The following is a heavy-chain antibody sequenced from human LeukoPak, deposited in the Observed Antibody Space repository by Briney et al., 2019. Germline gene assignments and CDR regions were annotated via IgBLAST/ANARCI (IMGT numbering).Heavy chain of an antibody. CDR1: GGSISSYY. J-gene: IGHJ4*02. Sequence: SETLSLTCTVSGGSISSYYWSWIRQPPGKGLEWIGYIYYSGSTNYNPSLKSRVTISVDTSKNQFSLKLSSVTAADTAVYYCARGQPTAMVTFYFDYWGQGTLVTVSS. CDR2: IYYSGST. CDR3: ARGQPTAMVTFYFDY. V-gene: IGHV4-59*12. D-gene: IGHD5-18*01.